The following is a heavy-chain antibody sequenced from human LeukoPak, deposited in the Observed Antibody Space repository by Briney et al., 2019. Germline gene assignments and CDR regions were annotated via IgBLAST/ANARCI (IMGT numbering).Heavy chain of an antibody. D-gene: IGHD6-19*01. J-gene: IGHJ4*02. V-gene: IGHV4-30-2*02. Sequence: SQTLSLTCTVSGDSISSGNYYWSWIRQPPGKGLEWIGYIYHSGSTYYNPSLKSRVTISVDTSKNQFYLKLSSVTAADTAVYYCARSGAVAGTGGLDYWGQGTLVTVSS. CDR3: ARSGAVAGTGGLDY. CDR1: GDSISSGNYY. CDR2: IYHSGST.